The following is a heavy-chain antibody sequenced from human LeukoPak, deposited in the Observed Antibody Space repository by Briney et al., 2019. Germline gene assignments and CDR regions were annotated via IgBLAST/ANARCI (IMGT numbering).Heavy chain of an antibody. Sequence: GGSLRLSCAASGFSVSSNYMTWVRQAPGKGLECVSVIYGGGNTYYADSVKGRFTISRDNSRNTEYLQMNSLRAEDTAVYYCAKRTLTPSESHSPLDYWGQGTLVTVSS. CDR3: AKRTLTPSESHSPLDY. CDR2: IYGGGNT. D-gene: IGHD1-26*01. CDR1: GFSVSSNY. V-gene: IGHV3-53*01. J-gene: IGHJ4*02.